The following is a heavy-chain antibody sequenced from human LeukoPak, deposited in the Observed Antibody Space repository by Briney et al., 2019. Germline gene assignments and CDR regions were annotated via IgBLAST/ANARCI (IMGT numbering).Heavy chain of an antibody. CDR1: GGSISSYY. V-gene: IGHV4-59*01. J-gene: IGHJ4*02. D-gene: IGHD5-12*01. CDR3: ARDSSGYDTLDY. Sequence: PSETLSLTCTVSGGSISSYYWSWIGQPPGKGLEWIGYIYYSGSTYYNPSLKSRVTISVDTSKNQFSLKLSSVTAADTAVYYCARDSSGYDTLDYWGQGTLVTVSS. CDR2: IYYSGST.